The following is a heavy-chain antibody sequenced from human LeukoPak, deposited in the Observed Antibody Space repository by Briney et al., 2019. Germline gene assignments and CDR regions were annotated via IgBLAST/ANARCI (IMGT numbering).Heavy chain of an antibody. V-gene: IGHV1-69*04. D-gene: IGHD3-22*01. CDR1: GGTFSSYA. CDR3: ARDRWGYSSGYEVPPDGMDV. CDR2: IIPILGIA. Sequence: ASVKVSCKASGGTFSSYAISWVRQAPGQGLEWMGRIIPILGIANYAQKFQGRVTITADKSTSTAYMELSSLRSEDTAVYYCARDRWGYSSGYEVPPDGMDVWGQGTTVTVSS. J-gene: IGHJ6*02.